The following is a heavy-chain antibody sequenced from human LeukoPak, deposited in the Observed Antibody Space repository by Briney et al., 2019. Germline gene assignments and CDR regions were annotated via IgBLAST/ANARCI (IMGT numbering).Heavy chain of an antibody. CDR3: ARVRLLWFGEAKYYFDY. CDR1: GFTFSSYA. Sequence: GALRLSCAASGFTFSSYAMSWVRQAPGKGLEWVSGINWNGGSTGYADSVKGRFTISRDNAKNSLYLQMNSLRAEDTALYYCARVRLLWFGEAKYYFDYWGQGTLVTVSS. V-gene: IGHV3-20*04. CDR2: INWNGGST. J-gene: IGHJ4*02. D-gene: IGHD3-10*01.